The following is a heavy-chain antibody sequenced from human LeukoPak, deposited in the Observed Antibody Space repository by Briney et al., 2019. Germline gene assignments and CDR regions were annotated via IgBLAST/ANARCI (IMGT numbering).Heavy chain of an antibody. CDR2: VGAGGGDT. D-gene: IGHD3-16*01. CDR3: TRDFLSLGLRGSYGYFDS. Sequence: PGGSLRLSCAASGFTFSTYAMSWVRQAPGKGLEWVSTVGAGGGDTYYADSVKGRFAISRDNSKNTLFLQLNSLRAEDTAVYYCTRDFLSLGLRGSYGYFDSWGQGTLVTVSS. V-gene: IGHV3-23*01. J-gene: IGHJ4*02. CDR1: GFTFSTYA.